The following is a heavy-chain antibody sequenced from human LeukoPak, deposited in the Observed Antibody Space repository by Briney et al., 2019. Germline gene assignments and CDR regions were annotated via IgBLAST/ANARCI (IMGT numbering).Heavy chain of an antibody. CDR1: GGSFSGYY. J-gene: IGHJ6*02. D-gene: IGHD1-26*01. V-gene: IGHV4-34*01. CDR2: INHSGST. CDR3: ARGAVGATRFYYYYGMDV. Sequence: PSETLSLTCAVYGGSFSGYYWSWIRQPPGKGLEWIGEINHSGSTNYNPSLKSRVTISVDTSKNQFSLKLSSVTAADTAVYYCARGAVGATRFYYYYGMDVWGQGTRSPSP.